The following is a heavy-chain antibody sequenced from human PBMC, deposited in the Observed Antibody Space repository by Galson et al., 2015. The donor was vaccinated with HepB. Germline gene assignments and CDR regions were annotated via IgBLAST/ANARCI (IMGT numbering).Heavy chain of an antibody. CDR3: ARHAVAASFFDY. J-gene: IGHJ4*02. CDR2: IFYSGNT. CDR1: GDAISNNGYY. V-gene: IGHV4-39*01. D-gene: IGHD6-19*01. Sequence: SETLSLTCSVSGDAISNNGYYWGWVRQPPGKGLEWIGSIFYSGNTYYNFSLKSRVTISVGTSQKQFSLRLSSLTAADTAVYYCARHAVAASFFDYWGQGILVTVSS.